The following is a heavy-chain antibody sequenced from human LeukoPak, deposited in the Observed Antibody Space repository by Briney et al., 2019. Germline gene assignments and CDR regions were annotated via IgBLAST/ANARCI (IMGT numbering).Heavy chain of an antibody. V-gene: IGHV3-23*01. J-gene: IGHJ4*02. CDR2: ITRNGGST. Sequence: RSGGSLRLSCAAPGFTFSSYAMSWVRQAPGMGLEWLSAITRNGGSTYYADSVKGRFTISRDNSKNTLYLQVNSLRAEDTAVYYCAKEILGYFDYWGQGTLVTVSS. D-gene: IGHD2/OR15-2a*01. CDR3: AKEILGYFDY. CDR1: GFTFSSYA.